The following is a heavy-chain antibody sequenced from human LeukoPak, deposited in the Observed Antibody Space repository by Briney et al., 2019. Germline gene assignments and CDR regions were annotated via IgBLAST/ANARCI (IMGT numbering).Heavy chain of an antibody. V-gene: IGHV5-51*01. CDR2: IYPGDSDT. CDR1: GYSFTSYW. D-gene: IGHD5-18*01. J-gene: IGHJ4*02. CDR3: ARQPGLRGYSYGYLDY. Sequence: GESLKISCKGSGYSFTSYWIGWVRQMPGKGLEWMGIIYPGDSDTRYSPSFQGQVTISADKSISTAYLQWSSLKASDTAMYYCARQPGLRGYSYGYLDYRGQGTLVTVSS.